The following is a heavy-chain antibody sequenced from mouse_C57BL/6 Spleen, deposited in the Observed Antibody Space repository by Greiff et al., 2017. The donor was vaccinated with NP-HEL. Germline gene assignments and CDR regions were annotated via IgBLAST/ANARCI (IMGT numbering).Heavy chain of an antibody. V-gene: IGHV3-6*01. CDR1: GYSITSGYY. CDR2: ISYDGSN. CDR3: AREGYYDYGGIAY. Sequence: EVKLQESGPGLVKPSQSLSLTCSVTGYSITSGYYWTWIRQFPGNILVRMGNISYDGSNNYNPSLQNRTTLTRDTSKNQFFLKLNSMTTEDKATYFCAREGYYDYGGIAYWGQGTLVTVSA. J-gene: IGHJ3*01. D-gene: IGHD2-4*01.